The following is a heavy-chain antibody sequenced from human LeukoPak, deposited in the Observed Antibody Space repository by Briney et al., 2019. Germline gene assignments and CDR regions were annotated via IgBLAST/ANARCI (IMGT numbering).Heavy chain of an antibody. D-gene: IGHD3-9*01. J-gene: IGHJ4*02. CDR3: AKGDPPTYYDILTGQDY. V-gene: IGHV3-23*01. CDR1: GFTFSSYA. Sequence: GGSLRPSCAASGFTFSSYAMSWVRQAPGKGLEWVAGISAGGGSTYYADPVKGRFTISRDNSKNMLYLQLNSLRAEDTAVYYCAKGDPPTYYDILTGQDYWGQGTLVTVSS. CDR2: ISAGGGST.